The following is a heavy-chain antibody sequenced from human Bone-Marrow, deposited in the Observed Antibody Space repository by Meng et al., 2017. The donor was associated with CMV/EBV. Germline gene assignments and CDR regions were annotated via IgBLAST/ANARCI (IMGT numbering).Heavy chain of an antibody. V-gene: IGHV3-74*01. J-gene: IGHJ4*02. CDR1: GFTFSSYW. D-gene: IGHD2-2*01. Sequence: GGSLRLSCAASGFTFSSYWMHWVRQAQGKGLVWVSRINSDGSSTSYADSVKGRFTISRDNAKNTLYLKMNSLRAEDTAVYYCARDCSSTSGYLEFDDWGQGTRVTVSS. CDR3: ARDCSSTSGYLEFDD. CDR2: INSDGSST.